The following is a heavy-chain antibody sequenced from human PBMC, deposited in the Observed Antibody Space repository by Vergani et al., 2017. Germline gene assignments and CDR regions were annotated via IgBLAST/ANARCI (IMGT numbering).Heavy chain of an antibody. V-gene: IGHV4-61*02. D-gene: IGHD3-9*01. CDR1: GGSISSGSYY. J-gene: IGHJ4*02. CDR3: ARGDIVTVEVFDY. Sequence: QVQLQESGPGLVKPSQTLSLTCTVSGGSISSGSYYWSWIRQPAGKGLEWIGRIYTSGSTNYNPSLKSRVTMSVDTSKNQFSLQLSSVTAADTAVYYCARGDIVTVEVFDYWGQGTLVTVSS. CDR2: IYTSGST.